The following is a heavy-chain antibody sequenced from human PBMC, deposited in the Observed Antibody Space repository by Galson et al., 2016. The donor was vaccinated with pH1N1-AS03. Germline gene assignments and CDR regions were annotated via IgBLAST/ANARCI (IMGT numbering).Heavy chain of an antibody. V-gene: IGHV3-23*01. J-gene: IGHJ4*02. D-gene: IGHD2-15*01. CDR1: EFSFSRFA. CDR2: INGSGEST. CDR3: AKGSGYCSDATCYRFDR. Sequence: SLRLSCAASEFSFSRFAMAWVRQAPGKGLEWVSSINGSGESTWYAESAKGRFTISRDNSKNTLYLQLNSLRAEDTALYYCAKGSGYCSDATCYRFDRWGQGTLVTVSS.